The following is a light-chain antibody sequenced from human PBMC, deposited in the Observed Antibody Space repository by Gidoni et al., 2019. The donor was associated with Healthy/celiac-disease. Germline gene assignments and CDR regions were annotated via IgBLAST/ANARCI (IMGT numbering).Light chain of an antibody. Sequence: EIVLTQSPATLSLSPGERATLSCMASQSVSSYLAWYQQKPGQAPRLLIYYASNRATGIPARFSGSGSGTDFPLTISSLEPEDFAVYYCQQRSNFGGGTKVEIK. CDR3: QQRSN. CDR2: YAS. J-gene: IGKJ4*01. V-gene: IGKV3-11*01. CDR1: QSVSSY.